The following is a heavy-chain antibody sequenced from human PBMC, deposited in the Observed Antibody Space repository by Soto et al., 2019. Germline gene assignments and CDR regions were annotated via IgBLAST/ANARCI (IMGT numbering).Heavy chain of an antibody. Sequence: SETLSLTCTVSGGSISAYYWTWIRQPPGKGLERIGHIYFTGGANYNPSLKSRVTISIDTTENQLSLQLHSRTAADTAAYYCGGHSYASSGYYFDVGLDVWGQGTAVTVSS. CDR2: IYFTGGA. D-gene: IGHD3-22*01. V-gene: IGHV4-59*01. J-gene: IGHJ6*02. CDR3: GGHSYASSGYYFDVGLDV. CDR1: GGSISAYY.